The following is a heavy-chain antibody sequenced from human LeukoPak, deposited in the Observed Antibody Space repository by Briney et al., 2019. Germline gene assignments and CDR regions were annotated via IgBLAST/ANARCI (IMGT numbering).Heavy chain of an antibody. V-gene: IGHV5-51*01. CDR1: GYSFTSYC. D-gene: IGHD1-26*01. CDR3: GMSGDRVPLQDDVFDV. CDR2: IFPGDSGP. Sequence: GESLKISCKVSGYSFTSYCIGWVRQMPGKGLEWMGIIFPGDSGPTYSPSFQGQVTISVDESINTAYLQWSSLQASDTAMYYCGMSGDRVPLQDDVFDVWGQGTMVTVST. J-gene: IGHJ3*01.